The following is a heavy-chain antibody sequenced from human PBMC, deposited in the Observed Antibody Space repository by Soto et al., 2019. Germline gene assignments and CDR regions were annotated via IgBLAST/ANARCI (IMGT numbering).Heavy chain of an antibody. V-gene: IGHV1-2*02. CDR2: INPNTGVT. D-gene: IGHD3-9*01. J-gene: IGHJ4*02. Sequence: QVQLVQSGAEVKKPGASVKVSCKASGYSFTGYFIHWVRQAPGQGLEWMGWINPNTGVTKYAQEFQGRVTMTRDKSITTAYMARSSLRSYGRAVYYYARVKDYDNLTVDKRAGGLDYWGQGTQVSVSS. CDR3: ARVKDYDNLTVDKRAGGLDY. CDR1: GYSFTGYF.